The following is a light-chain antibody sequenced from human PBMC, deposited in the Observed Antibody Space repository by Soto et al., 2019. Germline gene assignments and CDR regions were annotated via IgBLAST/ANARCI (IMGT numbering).Light chain of an antibody. Sequence: QSALTQPASVSGSPGQSITISCTGTSSDVGGYNYVSWYQKHPGKAPKLMFYDVSNRTSGVSNRFSGSKSGNTASLTISGLQAEDEADYFCSSYTSSSALLYVFGTGTKLTVL. CDR1: SSDVGGYNY. J-gene: IGLJ1*01. CDR2: DVS. CDR3: SSYTSSSALLYV. V-gene: IGLV2-14*01.